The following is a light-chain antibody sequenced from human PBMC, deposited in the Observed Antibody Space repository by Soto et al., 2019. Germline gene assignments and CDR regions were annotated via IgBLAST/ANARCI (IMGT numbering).Light chain of an antibody. V-gene: IGKV1-39*01. J-gene: IGKJ3*01. CDR3: PQGKSMTFT. CDR2: AAS. Sequence: DIQMTQSPSSLSASVGDRVTITCRASQSITNSLNWYQHKPGKAPTLVVYAASSLQSGVPSRFSGSGSGTDFTLTISSLQPEDFAAYFCPQGKSMTFTFGPGTKVDIK. CDR1: QSITNS.